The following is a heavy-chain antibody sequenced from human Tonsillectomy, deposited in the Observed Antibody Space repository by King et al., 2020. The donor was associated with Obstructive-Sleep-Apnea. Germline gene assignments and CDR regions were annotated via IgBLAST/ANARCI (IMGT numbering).Heavy chain of an antibody. CDR2: IYYSGST. CDR1: GGSVSSGSYY. V-gene: IGHV4-61*01. J-gene: IGHJ6*02. CDR3: ARDYYYYYGMDV. Sequence: VQLQESGPGLVKPSETLSLTCTVSGGSVSSGSYYWRWIRQPPGKGLEWIGYIYYSGSTNYNPSLKSRVTISVDTSKNQFSLKLSSVTAADTAVYYCARDYYYYYGMDVWGQGTTVTVSS.